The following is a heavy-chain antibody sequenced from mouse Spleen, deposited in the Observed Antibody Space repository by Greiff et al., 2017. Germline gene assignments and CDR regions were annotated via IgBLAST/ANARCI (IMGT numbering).Heavy chain of an antibody. CDR3: TRRYGNYEWYFDV. D-gene: IGHD2-10*02. CDR2: IYPSDSYT. Sequence: QVQLQQPGSELVRPGASVKLSCKASGYTFTSYWINWVKQRPGQGLEWIGNIYPSDSYTNYNQKFKDKATLTVDKSSSTAYMQLSSPTSEDSAVYYCTRRYGNYEWYFDVWGAGTTVTVSS. CDR1: GYTFTSYW. J-gene: IGHJ1*01. V-gene: IGHV1-69*02.